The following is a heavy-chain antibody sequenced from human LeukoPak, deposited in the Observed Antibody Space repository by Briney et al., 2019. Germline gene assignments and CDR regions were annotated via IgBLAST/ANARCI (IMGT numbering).Heavy chain of an antibody. J-gene: IGHJ4*02. D-gene: IGHD6-6*01. CDR2: IRYDGSNK. CDR3: AKETQGKYSSSFDY. V-gene: IGHV3-30*02. CDR1: GFIFSTYG. Sequence: GGSLRLSCAASGFIFSTYGMHWVRQAPGKGLEWVAFIRYDGSNKYYADSVKGRFTISRDNSKNTLYLQMNSLRAEDTAVYYCAKETQGKYSSSFDYWGQGTLVTVSS.